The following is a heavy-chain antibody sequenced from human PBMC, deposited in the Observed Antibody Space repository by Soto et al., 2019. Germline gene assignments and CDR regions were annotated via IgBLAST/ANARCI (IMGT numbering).Heavy chain of an antibody. D-gene: IGHD3-22*01. CDR3: ARHIVPQGWLSYYYYYYGMDV. CDR2: IYYSGST. Sequence: PSETLSLTCTVSGGSISSSSYYWGWIRQPPGKGLEWIGSIYYSGSTYYNPSLKSRVTISVDTSKNQFSLKLSSVTAADTAVCYCARHIVPQGWLSYYYYYYGMDVWGQGTTVTVSS. CDR1: GGSISSSSYY. V-gene: IGHV4-39*01. J-gene: IGHJ6*02.